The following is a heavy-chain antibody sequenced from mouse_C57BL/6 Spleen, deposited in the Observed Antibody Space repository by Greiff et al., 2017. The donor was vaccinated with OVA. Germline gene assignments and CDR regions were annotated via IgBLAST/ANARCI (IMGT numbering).Heavy chain of an antibody. CDR3: AREGIYYCGSSAYWYFDV. J-gene: IGHJ1*03. CDR2: IYPSDSET. CDR1: GYTFTSYW. Sequence: QVQLQQPGAELVRPGSSVKLSCKASGYTFTSYWMDWVKQRPGQGLEWIGNIYPSDSETHYNQKFKDKATLTVDKSSSTAYMQLSSLTSEDSAVYYCAREGIYYCGSSAYWYFDVWGTGTTVTVSS. V-gene: IGHV1-61*01. D-gene: IGHD1-1*01.